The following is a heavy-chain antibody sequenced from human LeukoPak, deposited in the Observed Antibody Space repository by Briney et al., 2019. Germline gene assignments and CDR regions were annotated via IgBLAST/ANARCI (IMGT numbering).Heavy chain of an antibody. D-gene: IGHD3-10*01. Sequence: SETLSLTCTVSGGSINIYYWSWIRQPAGKGLEWIGRIYTSGSTNYNPSLKTRVTMSVDTSKNQFSLKLSSVTAADTAVYYCARELLWFGELSRNYFDYWGQGTLATVSS. V-gene: IGHV4-4*07. CDR2: IYTSGST. CDR3: ARELLWFGELSRNYFDY. J-gene: IGHJ4*02. CDR1: GGSINIYY.